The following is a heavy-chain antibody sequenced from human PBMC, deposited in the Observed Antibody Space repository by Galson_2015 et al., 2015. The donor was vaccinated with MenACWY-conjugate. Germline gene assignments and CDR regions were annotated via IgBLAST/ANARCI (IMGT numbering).Heavy chain of an antibody. V-gene: IGHV3-23*01. CDR3: AKLVEQQLVYYYYSMDV. D-gene: IGHD6-13*01. CDR2: ISGSGGST. CDR1: GFTFSTYA. Sequence: SLRLSCAASGFTFSTYAMSWVRQAPGKGLEWVSAISGSGGSTYYADSVKGRFTISRDKSKNTLHLQMKSLRAEDTAVYYCAKLVEQQLVYYYYSMDVWGQGTTVTVSS. J-gene: IGHJ6*02.